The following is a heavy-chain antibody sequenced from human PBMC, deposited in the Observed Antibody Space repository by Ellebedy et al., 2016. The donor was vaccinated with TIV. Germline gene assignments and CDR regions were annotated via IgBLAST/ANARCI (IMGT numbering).Heavy chain of an antibody. D-gene: IGHD2-21*02. CDR2: IFSRDEK. CDR3: ARTLRYCGGDCSYQFDY. V-gene: IGHV2-26*01. Sequence: SGPTLVKPKETLTLTCTVSGFSLGNIIMGVSWFRQPPGKALEWLANIFSRDEKSYSTSLKNRLTISKDTAKSQVVLTMTNLDPVDTATYYCARTLRYCGGDCSYQFDYWGQGTLVPVSS. CDR1: GFSLGNIIMG. J-gene: IGHJ4*02.